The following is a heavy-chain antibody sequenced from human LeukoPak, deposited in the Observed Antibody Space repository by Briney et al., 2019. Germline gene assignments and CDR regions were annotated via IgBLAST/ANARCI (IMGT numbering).Heavy chain of an antibody. J-gene: IGHJ4*01. V-gene: IGHV3-7*01. CDR3: AREFSDFWSGYYLDY. Sequence: GGSLRLSCAASGFTFSSYWMSWVRQAPGKGLEWVANIKQDGSEKYYVDSVKGRFTISRDNAKNSLYLQMNSLRAEDTAVYYCAREFSDFWSGYYLDYWGHGTLVTVSS. CDR2: IKQDGSEK. D-gene: IGHD3-3*01. CDR1: GFTFSSYW.